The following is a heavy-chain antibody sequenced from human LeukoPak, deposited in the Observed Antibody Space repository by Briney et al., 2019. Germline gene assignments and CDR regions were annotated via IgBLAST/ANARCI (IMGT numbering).Heavy chain of an antibody. J-gene: IGHJ4*02. CDR1: GGTFSSYA. CDR3: ARVRDSSGYYFRI. D-gene: IGHD3-22*01. V-gene: IGHV1-69*04. Sequence: ASVKVSCTASGGTFSSYAISWVRQAPGQGLEWMGRIIPILGIANYAQKFQGRVTITADKSTSTAYMELSSLRSEDTAVYYCARVRDSSGYYFRIWGQGTLVTVSS. CDR2: IIPILGIA.